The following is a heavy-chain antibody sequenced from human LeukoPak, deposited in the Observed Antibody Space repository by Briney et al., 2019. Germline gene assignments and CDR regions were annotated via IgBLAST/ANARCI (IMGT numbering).Heavy chain of an antibody. V-gene: IGHV3-21*01. CDR1: GFTISSFS. Sequence: PGGSLRLSCAASGFTISSFSMNWVRQAPGKGLEWVSPISSSSSYIYYADSVKGRFTISRHNAKNSLYLQMNSLRAEDTAVYYCARAYSGTYGLGYYYMDVWGKGTTVTISS. J-gene: IGHJ6*03. CDR3: ARAYSGTYGLGYYYMDV. CDR2: ISSSSSYI. D-gene: IGHD1-26*01.